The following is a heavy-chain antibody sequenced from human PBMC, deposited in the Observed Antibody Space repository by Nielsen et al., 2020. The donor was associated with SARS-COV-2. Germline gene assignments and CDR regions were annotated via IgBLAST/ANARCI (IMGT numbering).Heavy chain of an antibody. CDR1: GFTFSSYA. D-gene: IGHD5-12*01. V-gene: IGHV3-23*01. J-gene: IGHJ3*02. CDR3: AKQYSDNYYDAFDI. CDR2: ISGSGGST. Sequence: GGSLRLSCAASGFTFSSYAMRWVRRAPGKGLEWVSAISGSGGSTYYADSVKGRFTISRDNSKNTLFLQMNSLRAEDTAVYYCAKQYSDNYYDAFDIWGQGTMVTVSS.